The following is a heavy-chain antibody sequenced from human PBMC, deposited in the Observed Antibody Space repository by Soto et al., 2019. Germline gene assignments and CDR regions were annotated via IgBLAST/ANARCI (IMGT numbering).Heavy chain of an antibody. V-gene: IGHV4-59*01. D-gene: IGHD2-21*02. Sequence: QVQLQESGPGLVKPSETLSLTCTVSGGSISRYYWSWIRQPPGKGLEWIGYMYNTGSTVYNPSFNSLVTISVDTSKNQFSLKLNSVTAADTAVYYCARDLWGYCGTDCYPLDVWGQGTTVTVSS. CDR1: GGSISRYY. CDR2: MYNTGST. CDR3: ARDLWGYCGTDCYPLDV. J-gene: IGHJ6*02.